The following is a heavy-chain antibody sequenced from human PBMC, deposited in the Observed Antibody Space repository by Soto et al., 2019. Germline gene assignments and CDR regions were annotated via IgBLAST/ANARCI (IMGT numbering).Heavy chain of an antibody. Sequence: GGSLRLSCAASGFTFSSYAMNWVRRAPGKGLEWVSLIIGSGGSTYYADSVKGRFTIFRDNSKNTLFLQMNSLTAEDTAVYYCAKVSGYRYGSFDYWGQGTLVTVSS. CDR2: IIGSGGST. J-gene: IGHJ4*02. D-gene: IGHD5-18*01. V-gene: IGHV3-23*01. CDR3: AKVSGYRYGSFDY. CDR1: GFTFSSYA.